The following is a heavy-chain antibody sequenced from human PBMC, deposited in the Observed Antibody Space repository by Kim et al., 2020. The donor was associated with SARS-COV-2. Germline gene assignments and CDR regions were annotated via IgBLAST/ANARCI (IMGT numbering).Heavy chain of an antibody. D-gene: IGHD1-26*01. CDR3: ARGLSGSYRRYDAFDI. Sequence: GGSLRLSCAASGFTVSSNYMSWVRQAPGKGLEWVSVIYSGGNTYYADSVKGRFTISRDNSKNTLYLQMNSLRAEDTAVYYCARGLSGSYRRYDAFDIWGQGTMVTVSS. V-gene: IGHV3-53*01. CDR2: IYSGGNT. CDR1: GFTVSSNY. J-gene: IGHJ3*02.